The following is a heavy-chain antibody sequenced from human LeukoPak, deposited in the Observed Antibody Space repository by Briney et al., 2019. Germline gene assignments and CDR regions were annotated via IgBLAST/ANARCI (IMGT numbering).Heavy chain of an antibody. D-gene: IGHD6-19*01. CDR1: GFPFSNYW. V-gene: IGHV3-7*01. CDR2: IKQAGSES. Sequence: GGSLRLSCAASGFPFSNYWMNWVRQTPGRGPEWVANIKQAGSESFYVDSVKGRFTLSRDNAKNSLYLQMHSLRAEDTAVYYCARGADNAFDMCGQGSMVTASS. CDR3: ARGADNAFDM. J-gene: IGHJ3*02.